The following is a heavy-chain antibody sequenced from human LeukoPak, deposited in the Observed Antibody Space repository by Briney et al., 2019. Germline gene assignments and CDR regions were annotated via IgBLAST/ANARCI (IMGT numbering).Heavy chain of an antibody. J-gene: IGHJ6*02. V-gene: IGHV3-21*01. D-gene: IGHD3/OR15-3a*01. Sequence: GGSLRLSCAASGFTFSSYSMNWVRQAPGKGLEWVSSISSSSSYIYYADSVKGRFTISRDNAKNSLYLQMISLRAEDTAVYYCARVAFGLYVMDVWGQGTTVTVSS. CDR2: ISSSSSYI. CDR1: GFTFSSYS. CDR3: ARVAFGLYVMDV.